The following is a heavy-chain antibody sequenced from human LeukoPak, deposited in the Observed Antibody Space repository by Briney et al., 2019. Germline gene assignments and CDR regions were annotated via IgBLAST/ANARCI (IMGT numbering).Heavy chain of an antibody. CDR3: ATCGGDCYLASL. J-gene: IGHJ4*02. CDR1: GYTFTSYY. D-gene: IGHD2-21*02. Sequence: VASVKVSCKASGYTFTSYYMHWVRQAPGQGLEWMGIINPSGGSTSYAQKFQGRVTMTRDTSTSTVYMELSSLRSEDTAVYYCATCGGDCYLASLWGQGTLVTVSS. CDR2: INPSGGST. V-gene: IGHV1-46*01.